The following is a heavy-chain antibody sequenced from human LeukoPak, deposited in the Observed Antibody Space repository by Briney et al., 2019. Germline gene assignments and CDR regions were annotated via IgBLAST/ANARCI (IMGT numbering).Heavy chain of an antibody. CDR2: INHSGST. V-gene: IGHV4-34*01. CDR3: ARRVTYYYDSSGYYPLNWFDP. J-gene: IGHJ5*02. CDR1: GGSFSGYY. D-gene: IGHD3-22*01. Sequence: SETLSLTCAVYGGSFSGYYWSWLRQPPGKGLEWLGEINHSGSTNYNPSLKSRVTISVDTSKNQFSLKLSSVTAADTAVYYCARRVTYYYDSSGYYPLNWFDPWGQGTLVTVSS.